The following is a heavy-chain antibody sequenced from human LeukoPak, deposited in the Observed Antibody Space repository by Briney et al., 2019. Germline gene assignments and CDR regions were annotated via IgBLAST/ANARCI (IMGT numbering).Heavy chain of an antibody. D-gene: IGHD3-22*01. V-gene: IGHV3-23*01. J-gene: IGHJ2*01. CDR2: ISGSGGST. CDR3: AKDRHYYDSSGYYYWNFDL. CDR1: GFTSSSYA. Sequence: GGSLRLSCAASGFTSSSYAMSWVRQAPGKGLEWVSAISGSGGSTYYADSVKGRFTISRDNSKNTLYLQMNSLRAEDTAVYYCAKDRHYYDSSGYYYWNFDLWGRGTLVTVSS.